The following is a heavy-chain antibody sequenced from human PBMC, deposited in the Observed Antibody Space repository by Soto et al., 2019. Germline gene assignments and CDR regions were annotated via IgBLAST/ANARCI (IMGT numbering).Heavy chain of an antibody. Sequence: SVKVSCKASGGTYSSYAISWVRQDPGQGLEWMGGIIPIFGTANYAQKFQGRVTITADESTSTAYMELSSLRSEDTAVYYCAREGIAVAGNRGTFDYWGQGTLVTVS. D-gene: IGHD6-19*01. V-gene: IGHV1-69*13. CDR2: IIPIFGTA. CDR1: GGTYSSYA. J-gene: IGHJ4*02. CDR3: AREGIAVAGNRGTFDY.